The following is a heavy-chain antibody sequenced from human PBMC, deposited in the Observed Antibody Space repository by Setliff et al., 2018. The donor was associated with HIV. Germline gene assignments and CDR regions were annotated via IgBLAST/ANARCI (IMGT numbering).Heavy chain of an antibody. V-gene: IGHV3-9*01. D-gene: IGHD6-25*01. CDR1: GFAFGDYA. CDR2: ISWNSAFI. J-gene: IGHJ4*02. CDR3: VQGGLSSGWGSF. Sequence: ALRLSCAASGFAFGDYAMDWVRQAPGKGLEWVSRISWNSAFIAYADSVKGRFTISRDNAKSVVYLQMNSLRAEDTAVYYCVQGGLSSGWGSFRGQGTRVTVSS.